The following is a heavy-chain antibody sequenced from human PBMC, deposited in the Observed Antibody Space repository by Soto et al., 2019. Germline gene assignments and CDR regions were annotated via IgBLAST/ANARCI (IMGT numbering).Heavy chain of an antibody. V-gene: IGHV4-59*08. CDR1: GYSISSYY. D-gene: IGHD3-16*01. CDR3: ARNSPLFENDYCGLAV. Sequence: SETLSLTCSFTGYSISSYYWSWIRQPPGKGLEWIGYIYYSGSPTYNPSFKSRVTISVDRSKNQFSLRLSSVTAADTAVYYCARNSPLFENDYCGLAVWGQGTTVTVSS. CDR2: IYYSGSP. J-gene: IGHJ6*02.